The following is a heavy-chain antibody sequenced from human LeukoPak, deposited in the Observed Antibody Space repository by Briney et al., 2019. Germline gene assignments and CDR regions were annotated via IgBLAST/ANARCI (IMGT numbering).Heavy chain of an antibody. J-gene: IGHJ6*03. D-gene: IGHD2-8*02. Sequence: PSETLSLTCTVSGGSISSSSYYWGWIRQPPGKGLEWIGYVSYSGKSIYNPSLKSRITMSADTSRNNFSLKVTSVTAADTAVYFCARVSAGGGYSVGWGYMDVWGKGTTVTVSS. V-gene: IGHV4-61*03. CDR3: ARVSAGGGYSVGWGYMDV. CDR1: GGSISSSSYY. CDR2: VSYSGKS.